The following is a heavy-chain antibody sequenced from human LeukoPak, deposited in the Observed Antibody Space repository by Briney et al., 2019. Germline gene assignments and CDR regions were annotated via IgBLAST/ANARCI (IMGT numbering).Heavy chain of an antibody. V-gene: IGHV4-59*08. CDR1: GDSISSYY. J-gene: IGHJ4*02. Sequence: SETLSLTCTVSGDSISSYYWSWIRQPPGKGLEWIGYIYYGGSTNYNPSLKSRVTISIDTSKNQFSLKPSSVTAADTAVYYCARRRYSSGQIDYWGQGTLVTVSS. CDR3: ARRRYSSGQIDY. CDR2: IYYGGST. D-gene: IGHD6-19*01.